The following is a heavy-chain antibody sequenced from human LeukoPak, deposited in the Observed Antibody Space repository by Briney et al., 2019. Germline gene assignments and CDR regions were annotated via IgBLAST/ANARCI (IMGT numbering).Heavy chain of an antibody. Sequence: SQILSLTCAISGDSVSSNSAAWNWIRQSPSRGLEWLGRTYYRSKWYNDYAVSVKSRITINPDTSKNQFSLQLNSVTPEDTAVYYCARAPPTVYSSGWYDDYWGQGTLVTVSS. CDR2: TYYRSKWYN. J-gene: IGHJ4*02. D-gene: IGHD6-19*01. CDR3: ARAPPTVYSSGWYDDY. CDR1: GDSVSSNSAA. V-gene: IGHV6-1*01.